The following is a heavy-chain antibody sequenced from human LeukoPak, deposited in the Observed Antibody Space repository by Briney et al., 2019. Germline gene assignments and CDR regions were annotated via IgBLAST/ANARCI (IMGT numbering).Heavy chain of an antibody. CDR1: GYTFTSYY. CDR3: AKAASLWSYGGFDN. J-gene: IGHJ4*02. D-gene: IGHD2-2*01. Sequence: ASVKVSCEASGYTFTSYYMHWVRQAPGQGLEWMGIINPSGGHATYAQKFQGRVIMTRDTSTSTVYMDLSSLRSEDTAVYYCAKAASLWSYGGFDNWGQGTLVTVSS. CDR2: INPSGGHA. V-gene: IGHV1-46*01.